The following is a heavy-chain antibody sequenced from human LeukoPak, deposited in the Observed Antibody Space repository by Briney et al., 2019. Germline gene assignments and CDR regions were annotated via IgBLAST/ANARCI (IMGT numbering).Heavy chain of an antibody. D-gene: IGHD1-26*01. CDR1: GGSISSSSYY. CDR2: IYYSGST. J-gene: IGHJ4*02. Sequence: SETLSLTCTVSGGSISSSSYYWGWIRQPPGKGLEWIGSIYYSGSTYYNPSLKSRVTISVDTSKNQFSLKLSSVTAADTAVYYCARPAASGSYSGNFDYWGQGTLVTVSS. V-gene: IGHV4-39*01. CDR3: ARPAASGSYSGNFDY.